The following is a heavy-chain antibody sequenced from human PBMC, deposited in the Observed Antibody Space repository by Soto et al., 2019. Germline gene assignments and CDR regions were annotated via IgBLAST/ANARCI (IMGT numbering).Heavy chain of an antibody. J-gene: IGHJ6*02. CDR3: ARDRGCSGGSCYSSWDYYGMDV. CDR2: ISSSSSYI. Sequence: GGSLRLSCAASGFTFSSYSMNWVRQAPGKGLEWVSSISSSSSYIYYADSVKGRFTISRDNAKNSLYLQMNSLRAEDTAVYYCARDRGCSGGSCYSSWDYYGMDVWGQGTTVTVS. D-gene: IGHD2-15*01. V-gene: IGHV3-21*01. CDR1: GFTFSSYS.